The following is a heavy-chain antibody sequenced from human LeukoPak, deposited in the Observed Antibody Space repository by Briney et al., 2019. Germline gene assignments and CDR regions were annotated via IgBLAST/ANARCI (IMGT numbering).Heavy chain of an antibody. J-gene: IGHJ5*02. Sequence: PGGSLRLSCAASGFTFINYAMTWVRQAPGKGLEWVSGIIGNGVTTYYADSVKGRFTISRDNSRNTLYLQMNSLRAEDTAVYYCAIKSPSTETSPPWGQGTLVTVSS. D-gene: IGHD4-17*01. CDR2: IIGNGVTT. CDR1: GFTFINYA. CDR3: AIKSPSTETSPP. V-gene: IGHV3-23*01.